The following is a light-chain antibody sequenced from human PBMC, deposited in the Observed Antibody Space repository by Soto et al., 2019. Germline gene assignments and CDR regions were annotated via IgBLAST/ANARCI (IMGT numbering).Light chain of an antibody. CDR3: ISYAGSNNYV. J-gene: IGLJ1*01. CDR1: SSDVGGYSS. CDR2: EVS. V-gene: IGLV2-8*01. Sequence: QSALTQPPSASGSPGHSVTISCTGTSSDVGGYSSVAWFQHHPGKAPKLMIYEVSKRPSGVPDRFSGSKSGNTASLTVSGLQAEDEADYYCISYAGSNNYVFGTGTKVTVL.